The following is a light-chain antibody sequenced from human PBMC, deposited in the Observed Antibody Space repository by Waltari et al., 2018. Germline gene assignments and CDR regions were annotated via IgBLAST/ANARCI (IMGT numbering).Light chain of an antibody. CDR3: SSRNGRANEVV. CDR1: SLRNSY. Sequence: SSELTQDPAVSVALGQTIRFTCQGDSLRNSYASWYQVKSGQAPILVIYGKDKRPPGIPDRISGYSSGTTSSLTITGAQAEDEADYYCSSRNGRANEVVFAGGTKVTVL. J-gene: IGLJ3*02. CDR2: GKD. V-gene: IGLV3-19*01.